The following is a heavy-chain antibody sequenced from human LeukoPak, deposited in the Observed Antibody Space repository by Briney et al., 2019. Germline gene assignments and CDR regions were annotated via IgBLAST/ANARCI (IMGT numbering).Heavy chain of an antibody. CDR3: ASSYSYGFAYFDY. CDR2: MNPNSGGT. D-gene: IGHD5-18*01. CDR1: GYTFTDHY. Sequence: GASVKVSCKASGYTFTDHYIHWVRQAPGQGLEWMAWMNPNSGGTSYAQKFQGRVTMTRDTSISTAYMELSRLRSDDTAVYYCASSYSYGFAYFDYWGQGTLVTVSS. J-gene: IGHJ4*02. V-gene: IGHV1-2*02.